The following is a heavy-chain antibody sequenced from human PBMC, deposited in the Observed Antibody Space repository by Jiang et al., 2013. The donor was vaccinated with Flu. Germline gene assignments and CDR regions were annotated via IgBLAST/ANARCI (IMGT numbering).Heavy chain of an antibody. V-gene: IGHV1-2*04. Sequence: SGAEVKKPGASVKVSCKASGYTFTGYYMHWVRQAPGQGLEWMGWINPNSGGTNYAQKFQGWVTMTRDTSISTAYMELSRLRSDDTAVYYCAREGMSSGLDTPSYYGMDVWGKGTTVTVSS. J-gene: IGHJ6*04. CDR2: INPNSGGT. CDR3: AREGMSSGLDTPSYYGMDV. CDR1: GYTFTGYY. D-gene: IGHD6-19*01.